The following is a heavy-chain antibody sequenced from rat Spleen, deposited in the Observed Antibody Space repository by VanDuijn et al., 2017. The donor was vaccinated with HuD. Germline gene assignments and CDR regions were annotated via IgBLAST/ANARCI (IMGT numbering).Heavy chain of an antibody. V-gene: IGHV5-31*01. CDR3: TIHPRY. CDR1: GFTFSDFG. CDR2: ITNASGRT. Sequence: EVQLAESGGGLAQPGRSLKLSCAASGFTFSDFGMAWVRQAPTKGLEWVASITNASGRTYYPDSVKGRFTISRDTAQNTLYLQMNSLQTDDTGTYYCTIHPRYWGQGVMVTVSS. D-gene: IGHD3-1*01. J-gene: IGHJ2*01.